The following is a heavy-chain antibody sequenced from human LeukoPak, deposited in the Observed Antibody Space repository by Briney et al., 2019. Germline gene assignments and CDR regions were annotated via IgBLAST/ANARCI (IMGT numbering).Heavy chain of an antibody. D-gene: IGHD6-6*01. V-gene: IGHV5-51*01. J-gene: IGHJ6*02. CDR1: GYSFTNYW. CDR3: ARKGSIAELGMDV. CDR2: IYPGDSDT. Sequence: GESLKISCQASGYSFTNYWIGWGRQMPGKGLEWMGTIYPGDSDTRYRPSFQGQVTISADKSISTAYLQWSSLKASDTAMYYCARKGSIAELGMDVWGQGTTVTVSS.